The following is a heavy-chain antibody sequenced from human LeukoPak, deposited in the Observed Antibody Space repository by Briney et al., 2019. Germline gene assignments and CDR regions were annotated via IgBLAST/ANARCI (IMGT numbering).Heavy chain of an antibody. D-gene: IGHD6-19*01. CDR2: MNPNSGNT. Sequence: ASVKVSCKASGYTFTSYDINWARQATGQGLEWMGWMNPNSGNTASAQKFQGRVTMTRDTSINTAYLELSSLRSEDTAVYYCARGANQWLPQGAVNYWGQGTLVTVSS. CDR1: GYTFTSYD. CDR3: ARGANQWLPQGAVNY. V-gene: IGHV1-8*01. J-gene: IGHJ4*02.